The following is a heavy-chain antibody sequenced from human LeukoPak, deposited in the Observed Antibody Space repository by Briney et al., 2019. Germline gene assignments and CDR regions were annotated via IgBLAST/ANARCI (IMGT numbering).Heavy chain of an antibody. CDR1: GFTFSSYW. Sequence: GGSLRLSCAASGFTFSSYWMSWVRQAPGKGLEWVANINQDGSEKYYVDSVKGRFIISRDNAKNSLYLQMNSLRVEDTAVYYCVRASTSSSSDKSVGYWGQGTLVTVSS. CDR3: VRASTSSSSDKSVGY. J-gene: IGHJ4*02. CDR2: INQDGSEK. D-gene: IGHD6-6*01. V-gene: IGHV3-7*01.